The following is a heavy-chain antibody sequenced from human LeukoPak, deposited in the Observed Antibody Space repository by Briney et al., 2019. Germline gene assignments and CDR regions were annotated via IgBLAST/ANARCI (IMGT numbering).Heavy chain of an antibody. V-gene: IGHV3-7*01. J-gene: IGHJ3*02. CDR2: IKEDGTAK. CDR3: TRDTPRYSYGPDAFDI. CDR1: GFTFSSSW. D-gene: IGHD5-18*01. Sequence: GGSLRLSCAASGFTFSSSWMAWVRQAPGKGLEWVGNIKEDGTAKNYVVSVRGRFTISRDNAKNSLYLQMNSLRGEDTAVYYCTRDTPRYSYGPDAFDIWGQGTMVTVSS.